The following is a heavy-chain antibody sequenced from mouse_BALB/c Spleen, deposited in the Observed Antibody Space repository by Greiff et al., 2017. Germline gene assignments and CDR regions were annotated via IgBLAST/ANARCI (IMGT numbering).Heavy chain of an antibody. J-gene: IGHJ2*01. CDR2: IDTSDSYT. V-gene: IGHV1-69*01. CDR3: ARNGGTYYFDY. CDR1: GYTFTDYW. Sequence: QVQLQQPGAELVMPGASVKMSCKASGYTFTDYWMHWVKQRPGQGLEWIGAIDTSDSYTSYNQKFKGKATLTVDESSSTAYMQLSSLTSEDSAVYYCARNGGTYYFDYWGQGTTLTVSS. D-gene: IGHD3-3*01.